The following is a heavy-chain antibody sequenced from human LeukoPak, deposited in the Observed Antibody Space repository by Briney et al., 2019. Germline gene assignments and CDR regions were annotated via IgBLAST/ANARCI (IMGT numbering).Heavy chain of an antibody. CDR1: GFTFSSYG. Sequence: GGSLRLSCTASGFTFSSYGMSWVRQAPGKGLEWVSAISGSGGSTYYADSVKGRFTISRDNSKNTLYLQMNSLRAEDTAVYYCAKESYYDSSGYSDYWGQGTLVTVSS. CDR2: ISGSGGST. CDR3: AKESYYDSSGYSDY. J-gene: IGHJ4*02. D-gene: IGHD3-22*01. V-gene: IGHV3-23*01.